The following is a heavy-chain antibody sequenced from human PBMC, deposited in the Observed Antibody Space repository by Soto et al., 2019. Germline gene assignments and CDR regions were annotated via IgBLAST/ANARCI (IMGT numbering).Heavy chain of an antibody. CDR3: ARATIDY. V-gene: IGHV3-21*06. CDR2: ISSTSSSI. Sequence: GGSLRLSCVVSGFTFSIYGMNWVRQAPGKGLEWVSFISSTSSSIWYADSMKGRFTVSRDNAKNSLYLQINSLRAEDTAVYFCARATIDYWGRGTLVTVSS. J-gene: IGHJ4*02. CDR1: GFTFSIYG.